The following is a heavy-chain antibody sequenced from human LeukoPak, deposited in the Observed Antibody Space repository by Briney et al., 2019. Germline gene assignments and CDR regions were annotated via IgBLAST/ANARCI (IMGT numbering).Heavy chain of an antibody. V-gene: IGHV3-23*01. CDR2: ISGSGGST. Sequence: GGSLRLSCAASGFTFSSYAMSWVRQAPGKGLEWVSTISGSGGSTYYADSVKGRFTISRDNSKNTLYLQMNSLRAEDTAVYYCAKEFNYDISTGVFDYWDQGTLVTVSS. CDR1: GFTFSSYA. CDR3: AKEFNYDISTGVFDY. J-gene: IGHJ4*02. D-gene: IGHD3-9*01.